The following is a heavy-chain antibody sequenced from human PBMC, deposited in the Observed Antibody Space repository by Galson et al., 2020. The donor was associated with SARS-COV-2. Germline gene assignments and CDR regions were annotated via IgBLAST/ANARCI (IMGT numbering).Heavy chain of an antibody. D-gene: IGHD6-19*01. Sequence: GESLKISCAGSGFTFSSYSMSWVRQAPGKGLEWVSSISRSSTYIYYADSVKGRFTISRDNARNSLYLQMNSLGGEDTAVYFCAKVAVAGTGDYWYFDLWGRGTLVTVSS. CDR3: AKVAVAGTGDYWYFDL. CDR1: GFTFSSYS. J-gene: IGHJ2*01. CDR2: ISRSSTYI. V-gene: IGHV3-21*01.